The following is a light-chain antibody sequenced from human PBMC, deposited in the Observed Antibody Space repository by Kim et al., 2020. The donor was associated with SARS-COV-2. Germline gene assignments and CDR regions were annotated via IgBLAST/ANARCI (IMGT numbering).Light chain of an antibody. CDR2: DAS. CDR3: QQYESLPLS. Sequence: DIQMTQSPSSLSASVGDRVTITCQASQDISTYLNWYQQKPGKAPKLLMYDASTSKTGVPSRFSGSGSGTDFALTISSLQPEDIGTYYCQQYESLPLSFGGGTKVDIK. V-gene: IGKV1-33*01. J-gene: IGKJ4*01. CDR1: QDISTY.